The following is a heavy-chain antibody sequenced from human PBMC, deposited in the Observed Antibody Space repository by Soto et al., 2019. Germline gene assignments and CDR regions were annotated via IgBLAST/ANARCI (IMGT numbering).Heavy chain of an antibody. J-gene: IGHJ5*02. CDR1: CGSISSGDYY. D-gene: IGHD5-18*01. Sequence: ASETLSLTCTVSCGSISSGDYYWSWIRPPPGKGLEWIGYIYYSGSTYYNPSLKSRVTISVDTSKNQFSLKLSSVTAADTAVYYCAGIQSKRLSGLDPWGQGTLVTVSS. CDR2: IYYSGST. V-gene: IGHV4-30-4*01. CDR3: AGIQSKRLSGLDP.